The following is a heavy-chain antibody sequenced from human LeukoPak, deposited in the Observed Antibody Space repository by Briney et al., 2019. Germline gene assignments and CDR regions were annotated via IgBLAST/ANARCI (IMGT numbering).Heavy chain of an antibody. CDR2: ISWNSGSI. Sequence: PGGSLRLSCAASGFTFDDYAMHWVRQAPGKGLEWVSGISWNSGSIGYADSVKGRFTISRDNAKNSLYLQMNSLRAEDTALYYCAKDSSSSWPYYFDYWGQGTLVTVSS. J-gene: IGHJ4*02. CDR1: GFTFDDYA. D-gene: IGHD6-13*01. V-gene: IGHV3-9*01. CDR3: AKDSSSSWPYYFDY.